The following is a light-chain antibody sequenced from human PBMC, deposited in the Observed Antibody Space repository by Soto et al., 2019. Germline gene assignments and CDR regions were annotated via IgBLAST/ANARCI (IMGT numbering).Light chain of an antibody. CDR2: DAS. CDR1: QSISNW. Sequence: IQLTQSPSTLPASVCNRVTRTCRASQSISNWLAWYQQKPGKYPNLLIYDASSLQSGVPSRFSGSGFGTEFTLTISSLQPGDFATYYCKQYSSRSTVCKGNKVAI. V-gene: IGKV1-5*01. J-gene: IGKJ1*01. CDR3: KQYSSRST.